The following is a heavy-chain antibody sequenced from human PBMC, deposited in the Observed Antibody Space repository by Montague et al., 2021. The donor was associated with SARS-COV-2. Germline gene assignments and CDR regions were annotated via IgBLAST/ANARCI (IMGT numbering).Heavy chain of an antibody. Sequence: TLSLTCTVSGGSVSSGSYYWSWIRQPAGKGLEGIGRIYTSGSSNYNPSLKSRVTISIDTSKHQFSLKVSSVTAADTAVYYCARERSADYYDGSGYHTYKYGMDVWGQGTTVTVSS. D-gene: IGHD3-22*01. J-gene: IGHJ6*02. V-gene: IGHV4-61*02. CDR3: ARERSADYYDGSGYHTYKYGMDV. CDR2: IYTSGSS. CDR1: GGSVSSGSYY.